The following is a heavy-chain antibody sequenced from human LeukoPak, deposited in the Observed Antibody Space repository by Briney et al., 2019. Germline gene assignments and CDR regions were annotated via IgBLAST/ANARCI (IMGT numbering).Heavy chain of an antibody. D-gene: IGHD3-10*01. CDR1: GFTFSNFV. CDR2: ISYDGNKK. J-gene: IGHJ3*02. CDR3: ARGAQKILSFGEYPSDAFDI. Sequence: GGSLRLSCTASGFTFSNFVMHWVRQPPGKGLQWVTEISYDGNKKTYVDSVKGRFTISRDNSKNTLYLQMNSLRDEDTAVYYCARGAQKILSFGEYPSDAFDIWGQGTMVSVSS. V-gene: IGHV3-30-3*01.